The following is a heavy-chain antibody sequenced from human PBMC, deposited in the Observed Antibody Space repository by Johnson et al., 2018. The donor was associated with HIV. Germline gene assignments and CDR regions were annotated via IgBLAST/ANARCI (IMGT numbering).Heavy chain of an antibody. J-gene: IGHJ3*02. Sequence: QVQVVESGGGVVQPGRSLRLSCAASGFTFNNYAMHWVRQAPGKGLEWVAVISYDGSYEYYADSVKGRFTISRNNSKNTLYLQMNNLRPDDTAVYYCARPTGWLRAFDIWGQGTMVTVSS. CDR3: ARPTGWLRAFDI. CDR1: GFTFNNYA. CDR2: ISYDGSYE. V-gene: IGHV3-30*14. D-gene: IGHD2-15*01.